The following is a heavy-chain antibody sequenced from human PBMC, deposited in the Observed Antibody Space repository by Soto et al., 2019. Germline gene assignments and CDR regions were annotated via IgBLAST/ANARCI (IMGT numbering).Heavy chain of an antibody. CDR1: GFTFSSYG. CDR2: IWYDGSNK. J-gene: IGHJ4*02. CDR3: ARDRVSGYGDYGAVDY. Sequence: QVQLVESGGGVVQPGRSLRLSCAASGFTFSSYGMHWVRQAPGKGLEWVAVIWYDGSNKYYADSVKGRFTISRDNSKNTLYLQMNSLRAEDTAVYYCARDRVSGYGDYGAVDYWGQGTLVTVSS. D-gene: IGHD4-17*01. V-gene: IGHV3-33*01.